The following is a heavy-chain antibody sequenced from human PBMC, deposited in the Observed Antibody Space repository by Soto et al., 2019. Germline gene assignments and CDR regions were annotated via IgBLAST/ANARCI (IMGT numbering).Heavy chain of an antibody. CDR3: AKGPLVIAVAGSDY. J-gene: IGHJ4*02. D-gene: IGHD6-19*01. Sequence: EVQLLESGGGLVQPGRSLRLSCAASGFTFSSYAMSWVRQAPGKGLEWVSTISGSGGSTYYADSVKGRFTISRDNSKNTLYLQMNSLRAEDTAVYYCAKGPLVIAVAGSDYWGQGTLVTGSS. CDR1: GFTFSSYA. CDR2: ISGSGGST. V-gene: IGHV3-23*01.